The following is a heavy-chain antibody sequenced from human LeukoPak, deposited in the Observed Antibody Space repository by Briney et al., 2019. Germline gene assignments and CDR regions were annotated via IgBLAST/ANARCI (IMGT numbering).Heavy chain of an antibody. CDR2: ISAYNGNT. V-gene: IGHV1-18*01. CDR3: ARDTDYCSSTSCYRGNIDY. J-gene: IGHJ4*02. CDR1: GYTFTSYG. Sequence: GASVKVSCKASGYTFTSYGISWVRQAPGQGLEWMGWISAYNGNTNYAQKLQGRVTMTTDTSTSTAYMELRSLRSDDTAVYYCARDTDYCSSTSCYRGNIDYWGQGTLVTVSS. D-gene: IGHD2-2*01.